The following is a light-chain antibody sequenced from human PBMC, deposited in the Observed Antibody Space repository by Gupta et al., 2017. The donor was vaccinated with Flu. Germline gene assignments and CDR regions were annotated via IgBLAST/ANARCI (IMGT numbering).Light chain of an antibody. Sequence: SPCTRSLSPGERATRSCRASQSVSSSYLAWYQQKPGQAPRLLICGGSSRATCITDRFSGSGFGTDGTLTISRLDPEEFEVYYCQQYGTYQHPMYTFGQGTKLEIK. V-gene: IGKV3-20*01. CDR2: GGS. J-gene: IGKJ2*01. CDR1: QSVSSSY. CDR3: QQYGTYQHPMYT.